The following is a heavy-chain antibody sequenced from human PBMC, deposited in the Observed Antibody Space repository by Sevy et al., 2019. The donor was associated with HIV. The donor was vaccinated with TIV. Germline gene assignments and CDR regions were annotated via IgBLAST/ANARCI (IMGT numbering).Heavy chain of an antibody. CDR2: IIPIFGTA. Sequence: ASVKVSCKASGGTFSSYAISWVRQAPGQGLEWMGGIIPIFGTANYAQKFQGRVTITADESTSTAYMELSSLRSEDTAVYYCARWEGITGTARGFDPWCQGTLVTVSS. CDR1: GGTFSSYA. J-gene: IGHJ5*02. D-gene: IGHD1-20*01. V-gene: IGHV1-69*13. CDR3: ARWEGITGTARGFDP.